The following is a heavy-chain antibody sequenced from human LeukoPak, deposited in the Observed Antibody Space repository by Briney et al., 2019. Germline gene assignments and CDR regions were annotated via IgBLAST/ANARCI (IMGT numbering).Heavy chain of an antibody. CDR2: ISSSSSTI. J-gene: IGHJ4*02. CDR3: ARDTAAAANDY. CDR1: GFTFSNAW. V-gene: IGHV3-48*04. Sequence: GGSLRLSCAASGFTFSNAWMSWVRQAPGKGLEWVSYISSSSSTIYYADSVKGRFTISRDNAKNSLYLQMNSLRAEDTAVHYCARDTAAAANDYWGQGTLVTVSS. D-gene: IGHD6-13*01.